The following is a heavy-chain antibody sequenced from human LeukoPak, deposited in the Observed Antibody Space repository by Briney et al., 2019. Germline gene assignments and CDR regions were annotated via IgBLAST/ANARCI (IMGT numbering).Heavy chain of an antibody. V-gene: IGHV3-7*01. CDR2: TRQDGGER. CDR1: GFTFTSYW. D-gene: IGHD6-13*01. J-gene: IGHJ4*01. CDR3: ARDGTAAGLYFDL. Sequence: GGSLRLSCAVSGFTFTSYWMNWVRQAPGKGLEWVASTRQDGGERSYVDSVKGRFTISRDNTKNSLYLQMSSLRAEDTAVYYCARDGTAAGLYFDLWGQGTLVTVSS.